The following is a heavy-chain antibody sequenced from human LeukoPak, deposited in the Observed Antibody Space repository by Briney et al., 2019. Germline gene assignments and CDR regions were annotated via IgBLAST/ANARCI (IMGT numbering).Heavy chain of an antibody. V-gene: IGHV3-21*01. CDR3: ARDIIPSGSYDFDY. D-gene: IGHD1-26*01. CDR1: GFTLSSYS. Sequence: GGSLRLSCAASGFTLSSYSMNWVRQAPGKGLEWVSSISSSSSYISYADSVKGRFTISRDNAKNSLYLQMNSLRAEDTAVYYCARDIIPSGSYDFDYWGQGTQVTVSS. J-gene: IGHJ4*02. CDR2: ISSSSSYI.